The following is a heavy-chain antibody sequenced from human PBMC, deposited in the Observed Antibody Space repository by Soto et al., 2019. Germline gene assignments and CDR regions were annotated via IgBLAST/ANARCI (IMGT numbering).Heavy chain of an antibody. D-gene: IGHD2-15*01. CDR2: INPNSGNT. J-gene: IGHJ4*02. CDR1: GYTFTDYY. Sequence: ASVKVSCKASGYTFTDYYMHWVRQAPGQGLEWMGWINPNSGNTKFSQKFQGRVTITADESTSTAYMELSSLRSEDTAVYYCASSVGSGDYVDYWGQGTLVTVSS. V-gene: IGHV1-2*02. CDR3: ASSVGSGDYVDY.